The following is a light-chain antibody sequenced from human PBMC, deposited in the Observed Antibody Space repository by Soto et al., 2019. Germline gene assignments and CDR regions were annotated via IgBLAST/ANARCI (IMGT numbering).Light chain of an antibody. V-gene: IGKV1-39*01. CDR1: QSISNY. J-gene: IGKJ1*01. Sequence: DILMTQSPSSLSASVGDRVTITCRASQSISNYLNWYQQKPGKAPKLLIYAASSLQSGVPSRFSGSGSGTDFTLTISSLQPEDFATYYCQQSYSTPWTFGQGTKVDIK. CDR2: AAS. CDR3: QQSYSTPWT.